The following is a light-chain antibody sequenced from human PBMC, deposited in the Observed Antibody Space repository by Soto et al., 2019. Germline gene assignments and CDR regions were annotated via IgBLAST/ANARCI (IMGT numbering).Light chain of an antibody. V-gene: IGKV2-24*01. Sequence: IVLTQTPLSSAVTLGQPASFSCESSESLVHSDGKTYLGWLHLRPGQPPRLLIYQISKRPHGVTDRFSGRGAGTNFTLKISRVEPEDVGIFYYMQASRLRTFGQGTKVEIK. J-gene: IGKJ1*01. CDR1: ESLVHSDGKTY. CDR3: MQASRLRT. CDR2: QIS.